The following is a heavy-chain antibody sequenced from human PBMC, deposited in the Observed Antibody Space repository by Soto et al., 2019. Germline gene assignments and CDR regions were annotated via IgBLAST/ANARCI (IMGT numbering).Heavy chain of an antibody. CDR2: IYYSGST. Sequence: QVQLQESGPGLVKPSQTLSLTCTVSGGSISSGGYYWSWIRQHPGKGLEWIGYIYYSGSTYYNPSLKRRVTISVDTTKNQFSLKLSSVTAADTAVYYCARYPISMVRGVKRGFDYWGQGTLVTVSS. V-gene: IGHV4-31*03. CDR3: ARYPISMVRGVKRGFDY. D-gene: IGHD3-10*01. J-gene: IGHJ4*02. CDR1: GGSISSGGYY.